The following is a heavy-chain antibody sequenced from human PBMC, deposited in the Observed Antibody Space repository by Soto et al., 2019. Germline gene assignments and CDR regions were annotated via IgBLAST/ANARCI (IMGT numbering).Heavy chain of an antibody. CDR1: GDSVSSGGYY. D-gene: IGHD2-8*01. CDR2: IYDSETT. V-gene: IGHV4-31*03. Sequence: SETLSLTCTVSGDSVSSGGYYWNWIRQHPGRGLEWLGYIYDSETTYYNPSLESRLSISVDASKNQFSLKVTSVTPADTAVYYCARENFGVIIHDAFDLWGQGPMVTVSS. CDR3: ARENFGVIIHDAFDL. J-gene: IGHJ3*01.